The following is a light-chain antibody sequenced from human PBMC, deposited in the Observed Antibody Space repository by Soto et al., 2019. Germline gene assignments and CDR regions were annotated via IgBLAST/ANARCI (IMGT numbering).Light chain of an antibody. J-gene: IGLJ1*01. Sequence: QSALTQPASVSGSPGQSITISCTGTSSDVGGYNYVSWYQQHPGKAPKLMIYDVSNRPSGVSNRFSGSKSGNTASLTISGLQAEDEADYHCSSYTSSSTPDVFGTGTKVTVL. CDR3: SSYTSSSTPDV. CDR1: SSDVGGYNY. CDR2: DVS. V-gene: IGLV2-14*01.